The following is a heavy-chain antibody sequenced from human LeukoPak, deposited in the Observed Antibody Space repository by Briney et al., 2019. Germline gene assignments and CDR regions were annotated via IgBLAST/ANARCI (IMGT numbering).Heavy chain of an antibody. CDR1: GFTFSSYG. CDR2: ISYDGSNK. CDR3: ARELSGGYNSLDY. J-gene: IGHJ4*02. D-gene: IGHD5-24*01. Sequence: GRSLRLSCAASGFTFSSYGMHWVRQAPGKGLEWVAVISYDGSNKYYADSVKGRFTISRDNSKDTLYLQMNSLRAEDTAVYYCARELSGGYNSLDYWGQGTLVTVSS. V-gene: IGHV3-30*19.